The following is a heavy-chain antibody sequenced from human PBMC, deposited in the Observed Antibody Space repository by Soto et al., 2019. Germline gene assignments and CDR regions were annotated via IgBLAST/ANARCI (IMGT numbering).Heavy chain of an antibody. CDR2: ISYDGSNK. V-gene: IGHV3-30*18. CDR1: GFTFSSYG. D-gene: IGHD3-3*01. CDR3: AKASTGSALEWLLYRSYYYGMDV. Sequence: QVQLVESGGGVVQPGRSLRLSCAASGFTFSSYGMHWVRQAPGKGLEWVAVISYDGSNKYYADSVKGRFTISRDNSKNTLYLQMNSLRAEDTAVYYCAKASTGSALEWLLYRSYYYGMDVW. J-gene: IGHJ6*01.